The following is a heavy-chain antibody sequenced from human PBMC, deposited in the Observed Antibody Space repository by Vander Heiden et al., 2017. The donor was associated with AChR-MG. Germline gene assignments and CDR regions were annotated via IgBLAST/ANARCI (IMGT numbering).Heavy chain of an antibody. J-gene: IGHJ4*02. Sequence: QVQLVQSGAEVKKPGASVKASCNVSGSTLTELAMHWVRQAPGKGLEWMGGFDPEDGETIYAQKFQGRVTMTEDTSTDTAYMELSSVGSEDTAVYYCATDVEYSSGWYVGYWGQGTLVTVSS. CDR1: GSTLTELA. CDR2: FDPEDGET. D-gene: IGHD6-19*01. CDR3: ATDVEYSSGWYVGY. V-gene: IGHV1-24*01.